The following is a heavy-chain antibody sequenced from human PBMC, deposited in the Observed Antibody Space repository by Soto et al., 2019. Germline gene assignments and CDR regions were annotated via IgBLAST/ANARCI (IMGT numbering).Heavy chain of an antibody. CDR3: TTGIYYDILTGYHNVAY. V-gene: IGHV3-15*01. D-gene: IGHD3-9*01. CDR2: IKSKTDGGTA. J-gene: IGHJ4*02. CDR1: GFNLSHPW. Sequence: AGSLRLSCVASGFNLSHPWMTWVRQAAGKGLEWVGRIKSKTDGGTADYAAPVKGRATISRDDSKNTVYLQMNSLKTEDTAVYYCTTGIYYDILTGYHNVAYWGQGALVTVSS.